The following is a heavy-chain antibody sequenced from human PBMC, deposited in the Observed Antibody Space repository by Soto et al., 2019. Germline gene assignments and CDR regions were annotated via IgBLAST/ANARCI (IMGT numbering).Heavy chain of an antibody. CDR1: GDSIRNINYY. Sequence: QLQLQESGPGLVKSSETLSLTCTLSGDSIRNINYYWGWIRQPPGKGLEWIGRIYYSGSTYYNPSLKSRVAMSLDASKNDFSLNLSSVTAADTAVYYCARCRGYCSGMSCFCSFDPWGQGTLVSVSS. D-gene: IGHD2-15*01. J-gene: IGHJ5*02. V-gene: IGHV4-39*02. CDR3: ARCRGYCSGMSCFCSFDP. CDR2: IYYSGST.